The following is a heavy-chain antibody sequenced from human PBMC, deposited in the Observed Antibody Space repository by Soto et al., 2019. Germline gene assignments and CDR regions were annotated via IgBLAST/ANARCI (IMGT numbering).Heavy chain of an antibody. J-gene: IGHJ6*02. CDR3: AKWPVSFLDYYYGMDV. CDR2: ITGPGSST. D-gene: IGHD3-3*02. V-gene: IGHV3-23*01. Sequence: GGSPRLSCCACGFPFDTKAMSWVREAAGRGLEWVSAITGPGSSTYYPHSVKGRFTISRDNSKTTLSLQMSSLRADATAVYSCAKWPVSFLDYYYGMDVWGQGTTVTVSS. CDR1: GFPFDTKA.